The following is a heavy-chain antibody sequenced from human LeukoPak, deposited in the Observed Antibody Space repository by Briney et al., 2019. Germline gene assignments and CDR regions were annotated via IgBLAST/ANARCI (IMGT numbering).Heavy chain of an antibody. Sequence: ASVKVSCKASGSTFSIYDINWVRQATGQGIEWRGWMNPNSGDTGYTQSCQGRVTMTRHPSIRTASTALSSLRSEDTAVYYCARGPYGTGSHFDFWGQGTLVTVCS. CDR1: GSTFSIYD. CDR2: MNPNSGDT. CDR3: ARGPYGTGSHFDF. V-gene: IGHV1-8*02. J-gene: IGHJ4*02. D-gene: IGHD3-10*01.